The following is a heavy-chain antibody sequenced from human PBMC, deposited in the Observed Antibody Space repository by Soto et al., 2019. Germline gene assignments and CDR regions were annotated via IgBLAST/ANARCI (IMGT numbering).Heavy chain of an antibody. CDR3: SKGLWTVGQCSGGTCYDGMDV. J-gene: IGHJ6*02. D-gene: IGHD2-15*01. V-gene: IGHV1-2*02. CDR1: GYTFTGFW. CDR2: INPKSGVT. Sequence: ASVKVYCKASGYTFTGFWIHWVRQAPGQGLEWMGWINPKSGVTNYAQKFQGRVTMTRDTSLSTVYMELSRLQSDDTAVYYCSKGLWTVGQCSGGTCYDGMDVWGQGPPVTVSS.